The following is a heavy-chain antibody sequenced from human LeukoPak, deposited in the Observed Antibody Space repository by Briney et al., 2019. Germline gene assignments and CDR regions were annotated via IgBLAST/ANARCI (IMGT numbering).Heavy chain of an antibody. CDR1: GGSISNRYY. CDR2: IYYSGST. Sequence: SETLSLTCTVSGGSISNRYYWGWIRQPPGKGLDWIGTIYYSGSTYYNPSLKSRVTMSVDTSKNQFSLRLTSVTAADTAVYYCARIPIDCTNGVCYGGAFDIWGQGTMVTVSS. J-gene: IGHJ3*02. CDR3: ARIPIDCTNGVCYGGAFDI. V-gene: IGHV4-39*07. D-gene: IGHD2-8*01.